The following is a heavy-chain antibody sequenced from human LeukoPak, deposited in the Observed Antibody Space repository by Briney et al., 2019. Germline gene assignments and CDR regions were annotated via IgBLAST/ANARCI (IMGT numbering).Heavy chain of an antibody. Sequence: GGSLRLSCAASGFTFSSYAMSWVRQAPGKGLEWVSAISSSGGSTYYADSVKGRFTISRDNSKNTLYLQMNSLRAEETAVYYRAKAKSMVQPEYFDYWGQGTLVTVSS. CDR2: ISSSGGST. CDR1: GFTFSSYA. J-gene: IGHJ4*02. D-gene: IGHD3-10*01. CDR3: AKAKSMVQPEYFDY. V-gene: IGHV3-23*01.